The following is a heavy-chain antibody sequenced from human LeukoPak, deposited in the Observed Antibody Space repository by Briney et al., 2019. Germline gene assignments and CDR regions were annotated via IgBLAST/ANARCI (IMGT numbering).Heavy chain of an antibody. CDR1: GVSFSVYW. Sequence: GGTLRLSCAASGVSFSVYWMRWVRQAPGKGPVWVSRINTDGSITDNADFVRGGSTISREHAKNSLYLQMNRLIAEDTALYYCAREFAPITIFGVVGPSAFDYWGQGTLVTVSS. CDR3: AREFAPITIFGVVGPSAFDY. CDR2: INTDGSIT. D-gene: IGHD3-3*01. V-gene: IGHV3-74*01. J-gene: IGHJ4*02.